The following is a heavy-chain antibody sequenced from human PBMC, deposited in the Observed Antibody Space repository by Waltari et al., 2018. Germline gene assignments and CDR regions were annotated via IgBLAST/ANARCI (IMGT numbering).Heavy chain of an antibody. V-gene: IGHV4-38-2*01. CDR3: ARTDTAMVLDY. Sequence: QVQLQESGPGLVKPSETLSLTCAVSGYSISSGYYWGWIRQPPGKGLEWIGSIYHSGITYYNPSLKSRVTISVDTSKNQFSLKLSSVTAADTAVYYCARTDTAMVLDYWGQGTLVTVSS. J-gene: IGHJ4*02. D-gene: IGHD5-18*01. CDR1: GYSISSGYY. CDR2: IYHSGIT.